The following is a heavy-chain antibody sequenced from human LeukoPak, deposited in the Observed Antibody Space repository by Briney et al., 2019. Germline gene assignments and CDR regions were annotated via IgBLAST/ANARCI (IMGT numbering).Heavy chain of an antibody. CDR2: FDPEDGET. CDR3: ATVGSRVY. D-gene: IGHD1-26*01. V-gene: IGHV1-24*01. CDR1: GYTHTELS. Sequence: GASVTVSFKVSGYTHTELSLHWVRPAPGKGLEWMGGFDPEDGETIYAQKFQGRVTMTEDTSTDTAYMELSSLRSEDTAVYYCATVGSRVYWGQGTLLTVSS. J-gene: IGHJ4*02.